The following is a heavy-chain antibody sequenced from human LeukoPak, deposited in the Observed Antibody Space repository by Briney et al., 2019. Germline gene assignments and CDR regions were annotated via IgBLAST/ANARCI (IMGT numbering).Heavy chain of an antibody. CDR3: ARDVGEAYCSGVSCSDY. J-gene: IGHJ4*02. V-gene: IGHV1-18*01. D-gene: IGHD2-15*01. CDR1: GYTFTNYA. CDR2: ISGSNGKT. Sequence: GASVKVSCKASGYTFTNYAISWVRQAPGQGLEWMGWISGSNGKTNYAQKLQGRVTMTTDTSTSTVYMDLRSLRSDDKAVYYCARDVGEAYCSGVSCSDYCGQGSLVTVSS.